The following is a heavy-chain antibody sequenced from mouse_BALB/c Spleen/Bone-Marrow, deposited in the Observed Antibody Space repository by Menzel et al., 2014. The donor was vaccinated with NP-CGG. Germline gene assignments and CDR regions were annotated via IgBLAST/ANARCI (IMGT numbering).Heavy chain of an antibody. J-gene: IGHJ3*01. CDR1: GYSFXGYD. Sequence: EVKLMESGPELVKPGASVKISCKASGYSFXGYDMNWVKQSHVKSLEWIGRINPYNGVTTYNQNFKDKASLTVDQSSSTAYMELHSLTSEDSAVYYCVRDAYWGQGTLVTVSA. CDR3: VRDAY. V-gene: IGHV1-31*01. CDR2: INPYNGVT.